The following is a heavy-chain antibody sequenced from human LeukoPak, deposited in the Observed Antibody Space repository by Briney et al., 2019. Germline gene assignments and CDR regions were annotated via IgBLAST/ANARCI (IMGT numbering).Heavy chain of an antibody. J-gene: IGHJ4*02. D-gene: IGHD3-16*01. CDR3: ARHPRSYDYVWGSYPFDY. CDR2: IYPGDSDT. V-gene: IGHV5-51*01. CDR1: GYSFTSYW. Sequence: GESLKISCKGSGYSFTSYWIGWVRQMPGKGLEWMGIIYPGDSDTRYSPSFQGQVTISADKSISTAYLQWSSLKASDTAMYYCARHPRSYDYVWGSYPFDYWGQGTLVTVSS.